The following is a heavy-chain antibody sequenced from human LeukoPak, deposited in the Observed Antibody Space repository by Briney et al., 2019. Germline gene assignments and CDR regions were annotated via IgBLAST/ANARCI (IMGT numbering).Heavy chain of an antibody. J-gene: IGHJ4*02. D-gene: IGHD3-9*01. CDR3: ARVEDYDILTGYDY. CDR2: IKQDGREK. V-gene: IGHV3-7*01. Sequence: GGSLRLSCAASGFTFSSYWMSWVRQAPGKGLEWVANIKQDGREKYYVDSVKGRFTISRDNAKNSLYLQMNSLRAEDTAVYYCARVEDYDILTGYDYWGQGTLVTVSS. CDR1: GFTFSSYW.